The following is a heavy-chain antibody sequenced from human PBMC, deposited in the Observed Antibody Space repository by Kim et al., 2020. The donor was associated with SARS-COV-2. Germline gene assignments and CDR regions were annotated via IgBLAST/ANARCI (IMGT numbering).Heavy chain of an antibody. CDR2: MKQDGSEK. Sequence: GGSLRLSCAASGFTFSNYWMSWVRQAPGKGLEWVANMKQDGSEKYYVDSVKGRFTISRDNAKNSLYLQMNSLRAEDAALYYCARDDGARSVDYWGQGTLVTVFS. V-gene: IGHV3-7*03. D-gene: IGHD3-16*01. J-gene: IGHJ4*02. CDR3: ARDDGARSVDY. CDR1: GFTFSNYW.